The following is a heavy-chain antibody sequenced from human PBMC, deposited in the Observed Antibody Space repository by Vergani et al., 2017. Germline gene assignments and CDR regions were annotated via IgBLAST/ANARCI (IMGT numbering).Heavy chain of an antibody. J-gene: IGHJ3*02. CDR1: GGSISSGSYY. CDR3: AREALYYYGSGSYGSFDAFDI. V-gene: IGHV4-61*02. D-gene: IGHD3-10*01. Sequence: QVQLQESGPGLVKPSQTLSLTCTVSGGSISSGSYYWSWIRQPAGKGLEWIGRIYTSGSTNYNPSLKSRVTISVDTSKNQFSLKLSSVTAADTAVYYCAREALYYYGSGSYGSFDAFDIWGQGTTVTVSS. CDR2: IYTSGST.